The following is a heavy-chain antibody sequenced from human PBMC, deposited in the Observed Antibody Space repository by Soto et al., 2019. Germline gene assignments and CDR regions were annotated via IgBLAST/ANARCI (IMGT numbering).Heavy chain of an antibody. Sequence: SETLSLTCTVSDDPMTTHYWSWIRQPPGKGLEWIGNIYYTGNTKYNPSLKSRVTISVDTSKKQFSLRVSSVTAADTAVYYCAREFFGDFVMGTRNWFAPWGQGTPVTVSS. D-gene: IGHD4-17*01. CDR1: DDPMTTHY. J-gene: IGHJ5*02. V-gene: IGHV4-59*11. CDR2: IYYTGNT. CDR3: AREFFGDFVMGTRNWFAP.